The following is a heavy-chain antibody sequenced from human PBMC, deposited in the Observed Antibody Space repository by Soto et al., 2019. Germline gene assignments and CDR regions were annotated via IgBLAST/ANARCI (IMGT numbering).Heavy chain of an antibody. J-gene: IGHJ4*02. CDR1: GFAFNNYG. V-gene: IGHV3-21*01. CDR2: ISKSDYT. CDR3: AREDSIIIPALSDF. Sequence: GGSLRLSCTVSGFAFNNYGINWVRQAPGKGLEWVSSISKSDYTYYSDSVKGRFTISRDNAKNSVSLQMNTLRVEDTAVYYCAREDSIIIPALSDFWGQRTLVTVSS. D-gene: IGHD2-2*01.